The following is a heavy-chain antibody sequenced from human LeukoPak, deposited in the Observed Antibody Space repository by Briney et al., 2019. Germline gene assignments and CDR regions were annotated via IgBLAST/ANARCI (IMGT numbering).Heavy chain of an antibody. J-gene: IGHJ4*02. Sequence: PSETLSLTCTVSGVSISSNYWSWIRQPPGKGLEWIGYTSYSGNTNYNPSLKSRVTMSVDASNNHLSLSLNSVTAADTAVYYCAGYDHTNYLAYWGQGTLVTVSS. CDR3: AGYDHTNYLAY. CDR2: TSYSGNT. D-gene: IGHD1-14*01. V-gene: IGHV4-59*13. CDR1: GVSISSNY.